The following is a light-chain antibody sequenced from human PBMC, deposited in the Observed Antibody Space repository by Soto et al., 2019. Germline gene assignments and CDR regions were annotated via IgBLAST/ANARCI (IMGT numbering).Light chain of an antibody. CDR2: GTS. CDR1: HSVSRTY. Sequence: EIVLTLSPGTLSLSPGERATLSCRASHSVSRTYLAWYQQKPGQAPRLLIYGTSDRATGTPDRFSGSGSGTDFTLTISRLEPEDSAVYYCQPFDDSVTFGQVTRLEVK. V-gene: IGKV3-20*01. J-gene: IGKJ5*01. CDR3: QPFDDSVT.